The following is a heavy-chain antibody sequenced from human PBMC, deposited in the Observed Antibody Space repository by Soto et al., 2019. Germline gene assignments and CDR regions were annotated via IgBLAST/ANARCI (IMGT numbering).Heavy chain of an antibody. CDR1: GGSITSSSHF. V-gene: IGHV4-39*01. D-gene: IGHD6-25*01. J-gene: IGHJ5*02. CDR2: IYFTGNT. Sequence: SETLSLTCTVSGGSITSSSHFWGWVRQPPGKGLEWIGTIYFTGNTYYTPSLKSRLTMSIDTSKNEFSLRLNSVTAADTAVYYCAGQTFTIAAASYGRSNWFDPWGPGTLVTVS. CDR3: AGQTFTIAAASYGRSNWFDP.